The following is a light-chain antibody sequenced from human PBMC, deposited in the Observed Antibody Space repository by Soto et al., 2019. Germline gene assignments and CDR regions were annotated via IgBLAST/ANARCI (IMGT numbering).Light chain of an antibody. CDR1: QSVSSN. V-gene: IGKV3-15*01. J-gene: IGKJ3*01. Sequence: DIVMTQSPATLSVSPGERATLSCRASQSVSSNLAWYQQKPGQAPRLLVYGASTRSTGIPARFSGSGSGTEFILTISSLQSEDFALYDCQQDNYWPSFTVGPGTKVDIK. CDR3: QQDNYWPSFT. CDR2: GAS.